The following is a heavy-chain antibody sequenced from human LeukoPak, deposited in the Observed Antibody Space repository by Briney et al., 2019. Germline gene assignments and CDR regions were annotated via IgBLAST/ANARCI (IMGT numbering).Heavy chain of an antibody. D-gene: IGHD3-10*01. CDR1: GGTFSSYA. CDR2: MNPNSGNT. CDR3: ARDGDYYGSGNFDY. Sequence: ASVKVSCKASGGTFSSYAISWVRQAPGQGLEWMGRMNPNSGNTGYAQKFQGRVTITRDTSISTAYMELSSLRSEDTAVYYCARDGDYYGSGNFDYWGQGTLVTVSS. J-gene: IGHJ4*02. V-gene: IGHV1-8*03.